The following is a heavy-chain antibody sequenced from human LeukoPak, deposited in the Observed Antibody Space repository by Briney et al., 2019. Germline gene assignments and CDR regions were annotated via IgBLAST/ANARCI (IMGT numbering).Heavy chain of an antibody. J-gene: IGHJ4*02. CDR1: GYTFTSYD. Sequence: GASVKVSCKASGYTFTSYDINWVRQATGQGLEWMGWMNPNSGNTSYAQKFQGRVTMTRNTSISTAYMERSSLRSEDTAVYYCARGLTTEYSSSSLDFDYWGQGTLVTVSS. V-gene: IGHV1-8*01. CDR3: ARGLTTEYSSSSLDFDY. CDR2: MNPNSGNT. D-gene: IGHD6-6*01.